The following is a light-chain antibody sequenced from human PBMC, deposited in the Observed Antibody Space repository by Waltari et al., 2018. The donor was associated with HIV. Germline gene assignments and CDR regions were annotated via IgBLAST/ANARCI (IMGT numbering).Light chain of an antibody. CDR2: QNS. V-gene: IGLV3-1*01. J-gene: IGLJ2*01. CDR3: QAWDSSSAVV. CDR1: KLGDTY. Sequence: SYELTQPPSVSVSPGQTASITCSGDKLGDTYASWYQQKPGQSPVLVIHQNSKRPSGIPERFSGSNSGGTATLTISGTQAVDEADYYCQAWDSSSAVVFGGGTKLTVL.